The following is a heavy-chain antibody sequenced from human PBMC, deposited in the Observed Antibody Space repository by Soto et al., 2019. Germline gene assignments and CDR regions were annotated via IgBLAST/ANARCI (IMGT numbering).Heavy chain of an antibody. V-gene: IGHV1-2*02. CDR3: ARATVTTTKKYYYYGMDV. CDR1: GYTFTGYY. CDR2: INPNSGGT. D-gene: IGHD4-17*01. Sequence: ASVKVSCKASGYTFTGYYMHWVRQAPGQGLEWMGWINPNSGGTNYAQKFQGGVTMTRDTSISTAYMELSRLRSDDTAVYYCARATVTTTKKYYYYGMDVWGQGTTVTVS. J-gene: IGHJ6*02.